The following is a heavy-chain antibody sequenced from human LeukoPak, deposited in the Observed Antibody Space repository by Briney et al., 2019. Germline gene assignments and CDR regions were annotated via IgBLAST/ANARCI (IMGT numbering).Heavy chain of an antibody. J-gene: IGHJ4*02. D-gene: IGHD3-10*01. Sequence: EASVKVSCKASGYTFTGYYMHWVRQAPGQGLEWMGWINTNTGNPTYAQGFTGRFVFSLDTSVSTAYLQISSLKAEDTAVYYCARGGSGSRRLGSDYWGQGTLVTVSS. CDR1: GYTFTGYY. V-gene: IGHV7-4-1*02. CDR3: ARGGSGSRRLGSDY. CDR2: INTNTGNP.